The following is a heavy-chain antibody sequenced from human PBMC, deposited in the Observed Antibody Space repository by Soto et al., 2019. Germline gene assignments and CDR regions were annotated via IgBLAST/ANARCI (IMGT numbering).Heavy chain of an antibody. CDR2: IYWDNDK. Sequence: QITLKESGPTLVKPTQTLTLTCTFSGFSVSTSGVGVAWIRQSPGKALEWLALIYWDNDKRYSPFLQSWVTITKDTSKNQVVLTMTNMDPVDTATYYCAHKGGRGAGMDVWGQGTTVTVSS. D-gene: IGHD2-15*01. CDR3: AHKGGRGAGMDV. J-gene: IGHJ6*02. CDR1: GFSVSTSGVG. V-gene: IGHV2-5*02.